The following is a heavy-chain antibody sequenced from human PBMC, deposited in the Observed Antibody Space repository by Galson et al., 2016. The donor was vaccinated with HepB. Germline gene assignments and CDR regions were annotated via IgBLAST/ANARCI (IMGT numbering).Heavy chain of an antibody. D-gene: IGHD3-16*01. Sequence: SLRLSCAASGFSFSTSGMSWVRQSPGRGLEWVSGITGSGGATHYADSVRGRFTISRDNFKNMLYLYVNNVRAGDTAVYYCGKHGGFDYWGQGAPVTVSS. CDR1: GFSFSTSG. V-gene: IGHV3-23*01. J-gene: IGHJ4*02. CDR3: GKHGGFDY. CDR2: ITGSGGAT.